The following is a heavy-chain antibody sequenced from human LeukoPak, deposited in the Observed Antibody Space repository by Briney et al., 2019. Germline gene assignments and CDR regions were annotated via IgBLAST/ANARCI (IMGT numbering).Heavy chain of an antibody. CDR1: GYTLSDYW. V-gene: IGHV5-51*01. CDR3: ARVVVVVSTSWYFDL. D-gene: IGHD2-15*01. J-gene: IGHJ2*01. Sequence: GESLKISCKGSGYTLSDYWIGWVRRMPGKGLEWMGLIHPGDSDTRYSPSFQGQVTISVDRSISTAYLQWSSLKASDTAMYYCARVVVVVSTSWYFDLWGRGTLVTVSS. CDR2: IHPGDSDT.